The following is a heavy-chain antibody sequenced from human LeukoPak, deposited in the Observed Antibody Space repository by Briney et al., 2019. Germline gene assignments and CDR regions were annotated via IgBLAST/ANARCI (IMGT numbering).Heavy chain of an antibody. CDR2: IKPDGSEK. V-gene: IGHV3-7*01. Sequence: GGSLRLSCAASRFTFSSHWMSWVRQAPGKVREWVANIKPDGSEKYPVDSVKGRFTVTSDNAKNSLYLQMRRLRDEASAVYYCARAPVFGTVDYWGQGTLVTVSS. CDR1: RFTFSSHW. CDR3: ARAPVFGTVDY. D-gene: IGHD6-19*01. J-gene: IGHJ4*02.